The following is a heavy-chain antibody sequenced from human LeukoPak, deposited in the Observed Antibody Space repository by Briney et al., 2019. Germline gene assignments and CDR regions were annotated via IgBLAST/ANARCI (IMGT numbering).Heavy chain of an antibody. CDR3: AREEGIAAAGALEY. J-gene: IGHJ4*02. Sequence: SETLSLTCTVSGGSISSGSYYWSWIRQPAWKGLEWIGRIYTSGSTNYNPSLKSRVTISVDTSKNQFSLKLSSVTAADTAVYYCAREEGIAAAGALEYWGQGILVTVSS. D-gene: IGHD6-13*01. CDR2: IYTSGST. V-gene: IGHV4-61*02. CDR1: GGSISSGSYY.